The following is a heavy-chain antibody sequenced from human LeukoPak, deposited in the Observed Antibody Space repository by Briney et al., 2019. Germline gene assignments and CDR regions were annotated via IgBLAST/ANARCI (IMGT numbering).Heavy chain of an antibody. CDR2: ISGSGHGT. D-gene: IGHD2/OR15-2a*01. J-gene: IGHJ4*02. Sequence: QAGGSLRLSCAASGFSVSSNYINWVRQAPGKGLEWVSAISGSGHGTYCADSVKGRFTISRDNSKNTLYLQMNSLRADDTAVYYCAKDQGTSMLLIRWGQGTLVTVSS. V-gene: IGHV3-23*01. CDR3: AKDQGTSMLLIR. CDR1: GFSVSSNY.